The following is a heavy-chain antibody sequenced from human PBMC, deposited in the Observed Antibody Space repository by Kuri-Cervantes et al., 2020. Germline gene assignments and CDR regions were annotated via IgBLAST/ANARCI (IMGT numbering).Heavy chain of an antibody. J-gene: IGHJ6*03. Sequence: GSLRLSCTVSGGSISSYYWSWIRQPPGKGLEWIGYIYYSGSTNYNPSLKSRVTISVDTSKNQFSLKLSSVTAADTAVYYCARDIPGYCSSTSCSRGRYYYYYMDVWGKGTTVTVSS. CDR2: IYYSGST. CDR3: ARDIPGYCSSTSCSRGRYYYYYMDV. D-gene: IGHD2-2*01. V-gene: IGHV4-59*01. CDR1: GGSISSYY.